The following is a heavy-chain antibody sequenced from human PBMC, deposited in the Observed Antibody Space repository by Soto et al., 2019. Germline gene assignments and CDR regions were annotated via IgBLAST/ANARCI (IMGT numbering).Heavy chain of an antibody. J-gene: IGHJ6*02. CDR3: ARAYYDSSRLTPDYYYGMDV. CDR2: IYYSGST. V-gene: IGHV4-30-4*01. Sequence: SETLSLTCTVSGGSISSGDYYWSWIRQPPGKGLEWIGYIYYSGSTYYNPSLKSRVTISVDTSKNQFSLKLSSVTAADTAVYYCARAYYDSSRLTPDYYYGMDVWGQGTTVTVSS. D-gene: IGHD3-22*01. CDR1: GGSISSGDYY.